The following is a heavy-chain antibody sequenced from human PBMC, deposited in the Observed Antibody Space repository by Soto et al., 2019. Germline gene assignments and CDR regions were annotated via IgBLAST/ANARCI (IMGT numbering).Heavy chain of an antibody. CDR1: GSTSSEFG. CDR3: VRDKKYYRVNGNWFDY. Sequence: SVKVACGASGSTSSEFGISWVRQAPVQGLEWMGWVSGNNGASNPSPKVQGRITMVLHITTAVYDMDLMRLRSDGTTIYYCVRDKKYYRVNGNWFDYCGRVTRVTVSA. J-gene: IGHJ5*01. D-gene: IGHD1-26*01. CDR2: VSGNNGAS. V-gene: IGHV1-18*04.